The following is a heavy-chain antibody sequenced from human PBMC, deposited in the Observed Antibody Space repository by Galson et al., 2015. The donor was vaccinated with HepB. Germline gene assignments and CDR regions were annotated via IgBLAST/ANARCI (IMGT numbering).Heavy chain of an antibody. J-gene: IGHJ4*02. V-gene: IGHV3-53*01. Sequence: SLRLSCAASGFTVSSTYMSWVRQAPGKGLEWLSVIYSGGDTYYADSVKGRFTISRDNSKNTLYLQMNSLRAADTALYYCARGTMAARPVGLNYWGQGTLVTVSS. CDR3: ARGTMAARPVGLNY. CDR2: IYSGGDT. CDR1: GFTVSSTY. D-gene: IGHD6-6*01.